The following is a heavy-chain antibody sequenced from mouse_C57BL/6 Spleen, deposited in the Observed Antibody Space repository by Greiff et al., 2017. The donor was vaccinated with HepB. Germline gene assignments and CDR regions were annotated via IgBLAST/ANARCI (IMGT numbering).Heavy chain of an antibody. CDR1: GYAFSSSW. D-gene: IGHD1-1*01. V-gene: IGHV1-82*01. Sequence: VKLVESGPELVKPGASVKISCKASGYAFSSSWMNWVKQRPGKGLEWIGRIYPGDGDTNYNGKFKGKATLTADKSSSTAYMQLSSLTSEDSAVYFCARRDYYGSSYGYFDYWGQGTTLTVSS. CDR2: IYPGDGDT. J-gene: IGHJ2*01. CDR3: ARRDYYGSSYGYFDY.